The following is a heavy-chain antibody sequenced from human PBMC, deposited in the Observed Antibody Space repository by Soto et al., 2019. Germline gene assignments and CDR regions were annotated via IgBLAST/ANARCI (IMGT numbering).Heavy chain of an antibody. D-gene: IGHD3-22*01. Sequence: QVQLVQSGAEVRKPGSSVKVSCKASGGTFSRHAISWVRQAPGQGLEWMGGIIPIFGTANHAQKFQGRVTIIADESTSTVYMEFSSLRSEDKAMYYCARGWGYDSNDYYYAYWGQGTLVIVSS. CDR3: ARGWGYDSNDYYYAY. CDR2: IIPIFGTA. CDR1: GGTFSRHA. J-gene: IGHJ4*02. V-gene: IGHV1-69*01.